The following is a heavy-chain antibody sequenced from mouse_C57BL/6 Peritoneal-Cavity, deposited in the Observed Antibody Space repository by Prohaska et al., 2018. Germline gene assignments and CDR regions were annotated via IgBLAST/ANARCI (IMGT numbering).Heavy chain of an antibody. J-gene: IGHJ1*03. D-gene: IGHD2-3*01. CDR1: GLTFSSYA. Sequence: EVQLVESGGGLVKPGGSLKLSCAASGLTFSSYAMSWVRQTPEKRLEWVETISDGGSYTYYPDNVNGRFTISIDNAKNNLYLQMSHLKSEDTAMYYCARSDGYFPHWYFDVWGTGTTVTVAS. V-gene: IGHV5-4*01. CDR2: ISDGGSYT. CDR3: ARSDGYFPHWYFDV.